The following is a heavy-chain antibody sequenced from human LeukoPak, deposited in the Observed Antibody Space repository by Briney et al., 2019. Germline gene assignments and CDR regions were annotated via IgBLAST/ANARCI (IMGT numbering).Heavy chain of an antibody. Sequence: GGSLRLSCAASGFTVSDNYMTWVRQAPGKGLEWVGRIKSKTAGGTIDYAAPVKGRFTISRDDSKNTLYLQMNSLKTEDTAVYYCTTGESMVGSTIHIRWADWGQGTLVTVSS. J-gene: IGHJ4*02. CDR3: TTGESMVGSTIHIRWAD. D-gene: IGHD1-26*01. CDR1: GFTVSDNY. CDR2: IKSKTAGGTI. V-gene: IGHV3-15*01.